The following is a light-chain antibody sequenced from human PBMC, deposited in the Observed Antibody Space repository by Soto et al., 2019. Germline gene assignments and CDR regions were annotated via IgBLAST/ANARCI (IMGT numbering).Light chain of an antibody. CDR2: AAS. CDR3: QQTYSTPWT. J-gene: IGKJ1*01. V-gene: IGKV1-39*01. Sequence: DIQMTQSPSSLSASVGDRVAITCRASLTISIYVNWYQQKPGKAPKLLIHAASNLQSGVPSRFSGRGSGTDFTLAISSLQPEDFATYYCQQTYSTPWTFGPGSKVEIK. CDR1: LTISIY.